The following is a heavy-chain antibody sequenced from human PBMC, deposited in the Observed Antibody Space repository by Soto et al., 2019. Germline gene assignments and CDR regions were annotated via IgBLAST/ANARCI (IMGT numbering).Heavy chain of an antibody. CDR2: IIPIFGTA. CDR3: ARHIVVVTAIRSYSHYGMDV. Sequence: GASVKVSCKASGGTFSSYAISWVRQAPGQGLEWMGGIIPIFGTANYAQKFQGRVTITADESTSTAYMELSSLRSEDTAVYYCARHIVVVTAIRSYSHYGMDVWGQATTVTLSS. CDR1: GGTFSSYA. D-gene: IGHD2-21*02. V-gene: IGHV1-69*13. J-gene: IGHJ6*02.